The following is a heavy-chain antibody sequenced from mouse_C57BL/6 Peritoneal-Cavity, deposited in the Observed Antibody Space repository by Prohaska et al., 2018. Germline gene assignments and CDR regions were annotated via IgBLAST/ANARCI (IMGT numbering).Heavy chain of an antibody. Sequence: TFPSYGISWVKQRTGQGLEWIGEIYPRSGNTYYNEKFKGKATLTADKSSSTAYMELRSRTSEDSAVYFCAREGGTVTCAYWGQGTLVTVSA. CDR3: AREGGTVTCAY. J-gene: IGHJ3*01. D-gene: IGHD4-1*01. V-gene: IGHV1-81*01. CDR2: IYPRSGNT. CDR1: TFPSYG.